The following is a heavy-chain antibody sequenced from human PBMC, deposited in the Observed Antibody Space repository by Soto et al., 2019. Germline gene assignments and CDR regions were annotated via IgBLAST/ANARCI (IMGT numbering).Heavy chain of an antibody. CDR2: INAANGDT. D-gene: IGHD6-13*01. CDR3: VRRHVSATGIDWFDP. Sequence: ASVKVSCKASGYTFTRYGIHWVRQAPGQRLEWMGWINAANGDTKYSPKFQGRVTITRDTSASTAYMELSSLRSEDTAVYYCVRRHVSATGIDWFDPWGQGTLVTVSS. J-gene: IGHJ5*02. V-gene: IGHV1-3*01. CDR1: GYTFTRYG.